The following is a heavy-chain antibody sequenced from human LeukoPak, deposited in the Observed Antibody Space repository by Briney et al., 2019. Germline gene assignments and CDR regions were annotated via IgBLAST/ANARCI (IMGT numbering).Heavy chain of an antibody. V-gene: IGHV3-66*01. CDR3: ASLNYDFWSGYSGYFDY. J-gene: IGHJ4*02. D-gene: IGHD3-3*01. Sequence: PGGSLRLSCAASGFTVSSNYMSWVRQAPGKGLEWVSVIYSGGSTYYADSVKGRFTISRDNSKDTPYLQMNSLRAEDTAVYYCASLNYDFWSGYSGYFDYWGQGTLVTVSS. CDR1: GFTVSSNY. CDR2: IYSGGST.